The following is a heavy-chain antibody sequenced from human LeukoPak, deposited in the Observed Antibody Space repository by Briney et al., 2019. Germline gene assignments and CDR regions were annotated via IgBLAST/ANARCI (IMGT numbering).Heavy chain of an antibody. CDR2: LYSGGST. Sequence: GGSLRLSCAASGFTVSSNYMNWVRQAPGQGLEWLSVLYSGGSTYYADTVKGRFTISRDDSKNTLYLQMNSLRAEDTAVYYCARDSGLTLPPRVDDAFDIWGQGTMVTVSS. J-gene: IGHJ3*02. D-gene: IGHD6-25*01. CDR1: GFTVSSNY. V-gene: IGHV3-53*01. CDR3: ARDSGLTLPPRVDDAFDI.